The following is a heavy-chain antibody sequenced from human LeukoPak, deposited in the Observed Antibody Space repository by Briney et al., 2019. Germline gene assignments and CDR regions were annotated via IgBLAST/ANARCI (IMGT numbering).Heavy chain of an antibody. Sequence: ASVKVSCKASGGTFSSYAISWVRQAPGQGLEWMGGIIPIFGTANYAQKFQGRVTITTDESTSTAYMELSSLRSEDTAVYYCATGDGGYERFDYWGQGTLVTVSS. J-gene: IGHJ4*02. D-gene: IGHD5-12*01. CDR1: GGTFSSYA. V-gene: IGHV1-69*05. CDR2: IIPIFGTA. CDR3: ATGDGGYERFDY.